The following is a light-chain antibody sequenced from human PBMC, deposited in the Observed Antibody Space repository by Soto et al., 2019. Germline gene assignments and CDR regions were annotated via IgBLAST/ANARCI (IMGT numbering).Light chain of an antibody. J-gene: IGKJ4*01. V-gene: IGKV3-20*01. CDR3: QQYSGLTLT. Sequence: EVVLTQSPGTLSLSPGERVTLSCRASQSVSSNYLAWYQHKPGQAPRLLIFGASNRGTGIPDRFSGSRSGTDFTLTISGLEPEDFAVYYCQQYSGLTLTFGGGTKLDI. CDR2: GAS. CDR1: QSVSSNY.